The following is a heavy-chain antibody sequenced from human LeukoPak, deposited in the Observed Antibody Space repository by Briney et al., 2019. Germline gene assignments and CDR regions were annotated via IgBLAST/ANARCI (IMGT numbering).Heavy chain of an antibody. J-gene: IGHJ6*02. CDR2: IYYSGST. Sequence: SETLSLTCTVSGGSISSYYWSWIRQPPGKGLEWIGYIYYSGSTNYNPSLKSRVTISVDTSKNQFSLKLSSVTAADTAVYYCARHLVVITPQDYYYGMDVWGQGTTVTVSS. V-gene: IGHV4-59*08. CDR3: ARHLVVITPQDYYYGMDV. D-gene: IGHD3-22*01. CDR1: GGSISSYY.